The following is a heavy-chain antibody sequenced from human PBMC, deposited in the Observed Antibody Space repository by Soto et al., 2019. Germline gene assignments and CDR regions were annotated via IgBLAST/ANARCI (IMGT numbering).Heavy chain of an antibody. CDR1: GFTFSSYA. Sequence: EVQLLESGGGLVQPGGSLRLSCAASGFTFSSYAMRWVRQAPVKGLEWVSAISGSGDSTYYADSVKGRFTISRDNSKNPLYLQMNSLRAEDTGVYYCARRGSGSYYDYWGQGTLVTVSS. CDR2: ISGSGDST. V-gene: IGHV3-23*01. D-gene: IGHD1-26*01. CDR3: ARRGSGSYYDY. J-gene: IGHJ4*02.